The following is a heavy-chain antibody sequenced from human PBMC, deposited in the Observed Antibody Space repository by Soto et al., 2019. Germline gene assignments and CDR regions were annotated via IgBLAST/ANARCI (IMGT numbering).Heavy chain of an antibody. CDR1: GFTFSSYS. Sequence: EVQLVESGGGLVKPGGSLRLSCAASGFTFSSYSMNWVRQAPGKGLEWVSSISSSSSYIYYADSVKGRFTISRDNAETALYLQMNSLRAEDTAVYYCATMQLGYDACDIWGQGTMVTVSS. CDR2: ISSSSSYI. CDR3: ATMQLGYDACDI. J-gene: IGHJ3*02. D-gene: IGHD6-6*01. V-gene: IGHV3-21*01.